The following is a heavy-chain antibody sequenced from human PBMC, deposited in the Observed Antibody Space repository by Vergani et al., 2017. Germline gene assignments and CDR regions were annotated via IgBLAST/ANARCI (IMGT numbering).Heavy chain of an antibody. CDR3: ARSGYCAHGVCYMTYYYYMDV. V-gene: IGHV3-33*01. J-gene: IGHJ6*03. D-gene: IGHD2-8*01. CDR1: GFTLSSHA. Sequence: QVQLEESGGGVVQPGRSLRLSCAGSGFTLSSHAMHWVRQAPGKGLKWVAFIWYDGSKEYYADSVKGRFTISRDNSKNTLYLQMNNLRAADTAVYYCARSGYCAHGVCYMTYYYYMDVWGKGTAVTVSS. CDR2: IWYDGSKE.